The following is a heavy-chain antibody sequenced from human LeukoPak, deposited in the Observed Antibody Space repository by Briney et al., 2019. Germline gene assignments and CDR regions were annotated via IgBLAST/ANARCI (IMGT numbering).Heavy chain of an antibody. D-gene: IGHD1-14*01. Sequence: SETLSLTCAVYDESLNGYYWSWTRQPPGKGLEWIGEMNDSGRTTYNPSLESRATISAERSKNQFSLKLTSVTAADAAVYYCASGSWSRRFAPWGQGTLVTVSS. V-gene: IGHV4-34*01. J-gene: IGHJ5*02. CDR1: DESLNGYY. CDR3: ASGSWSRRFAP. CDR2: MNDSGRT.